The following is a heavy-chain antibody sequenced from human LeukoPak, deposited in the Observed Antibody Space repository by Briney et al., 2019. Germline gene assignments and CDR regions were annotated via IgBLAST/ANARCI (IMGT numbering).Heavy chain of an antibody. J-gene: IGHJ5*02. CDR3: ARKVDTAMVTQPPINWFDP. Sequence: ASVKVSCKASGYTFTSYGINWVRQATGQGLEWMGWMNPNSGNTGYAQKFQGRVTMTRNTSISTAYMELSSLRSEDTAVYYCARKVDTAMVTQPPINWFDPWGQGTLVTVSS. V-gene: IGHV1-8*01. CDR2: MNPNSGNT. CDR1: GYTFTSYG. D-gene: IGHD5-18*01.